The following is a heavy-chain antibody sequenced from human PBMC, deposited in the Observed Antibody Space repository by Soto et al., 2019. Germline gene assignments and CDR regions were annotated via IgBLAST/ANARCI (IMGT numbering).Heavy chain of an antibody. CDR3: SRSFPDDCSGGSCYHDY. V-gene: IGHV4-59*01. Sequence: SETLSLTCAVSGGSINDYYWSWMRQPPGKGLEWIGYINDSGSTHYNPSLESRVTMSEDTSKNQFSLKLSSVTAADTAMYYCSRSFPDDCSGGSCYHDYWGQGILATVSS. J-gene: IGHJ4*02. CDR1: GGSINDYY. D-gene: IGHD2-15*01. CDR2: INDSGST.